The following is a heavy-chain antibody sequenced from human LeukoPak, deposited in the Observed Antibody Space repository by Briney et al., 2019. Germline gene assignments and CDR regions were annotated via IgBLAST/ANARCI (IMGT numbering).Heavy chain of an antibody. D-gene: IGHD5-18*01. CDR2: IYSDNT. CDR1: GFTVSSNS. J-gene: IGHJ4*02. Sequence: PGGSLRLSCTVSGFTVSSNSMSWVRQAPGKGLEWVSFIYSDNTHYSDSVKGRFTISRDNSKNTLYLQMNSLRAEDTAVYYCAKAPGDYGYVFDYWGQGTLVTVSS. CDR3: AKAPGDYGYVFDY. V-gene: IGHV3-53*01.